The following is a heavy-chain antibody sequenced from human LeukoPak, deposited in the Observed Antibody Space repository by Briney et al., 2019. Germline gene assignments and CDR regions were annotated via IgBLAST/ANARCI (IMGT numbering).Heavy chain of an antibody. CDR1: GGSISSGSYY. Sequence: SETLSLTCTVSGGSISSGSYYWSWIRQPAGKGQEWIGRIYTSGSTNYNPSLKSRVTISVDTSKNQFSLKLSSVTAADTAVYYCARDSPGDDFWSGSYYYYYMDVWGKGTTVTVSS. CDR3: ARDSPGDDFWSGSYYYYYMDV. V-gene: IGHV4-61*02. D-gene: IGHD3-3*01. CDR2: IYTSGST. J-gene: IGHJ6*03.